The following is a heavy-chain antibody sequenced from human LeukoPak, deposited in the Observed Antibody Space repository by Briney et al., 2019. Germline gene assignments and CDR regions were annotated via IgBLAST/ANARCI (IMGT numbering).Heavy chain of an antibody. CDR2: TSADGVST. CDR3: AKGTGY. J-gene: IGHJ4*02. CDR1: GLTFDDYA. V-gene: IGHV3-43*02. Sequence: GGSLRLSCAASGLTFDDYAMHWVRQAPGKGLEWVSLTSADGVSTYYADSVKGRFTISRDNRKKSLYLQMNSLRSEDTALYYCAKGTGYWGQGSQVTVSS.